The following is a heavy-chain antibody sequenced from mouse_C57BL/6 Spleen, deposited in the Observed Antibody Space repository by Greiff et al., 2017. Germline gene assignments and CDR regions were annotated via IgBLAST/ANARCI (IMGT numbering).Heavy chain of an antibody. D-gene: IGHD2-2*01. CDR2: IYPGSGST. CDR3: ARGGYGYAFAY. CDR1: GYTFTSYW. J-gene: IGHJ3*01. Sequence: QVQLKQPGAELVKPGASVKLSCKASGYTFTSYWITWVKQRPGQGLEWIGDIYPGSGSTNYNEKFKSKATLTVDTSSSTAYMQLSSLTSEDSAVYYCARGGYGYAFAYWGQGTLVTVSA. V-gene: IGHV1-55*01.